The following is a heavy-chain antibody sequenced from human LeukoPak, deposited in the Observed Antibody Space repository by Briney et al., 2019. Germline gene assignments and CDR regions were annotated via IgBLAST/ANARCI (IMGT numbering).Heavy chain of an antibody. CDR3: AKDEDVGVPAAMPNWFDP. D-gene: IGHD2-2*01. Sequence: GASLRLSCAASGFTLSSYGMHWVRQAPGKGLEWVAVISYDGSNKYYADSVKGRFTISRDNSKNTLYLQMNSLRAEDTAVYYCAKDEDVGVPAAMPNWFDPWGQGTLVTVSS. CDR2: ISYDGSNK. CDR1: GFTLSSYG. V-gene: IGHV3-30*18. J-gene: IGHJ5*02.